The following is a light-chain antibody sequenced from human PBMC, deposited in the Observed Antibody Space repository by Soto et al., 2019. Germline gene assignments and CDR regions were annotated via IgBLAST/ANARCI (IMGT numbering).Light chain of an antibody. V-gene: IGKV1-5*03. J-gene: IGKJ1*01. CDR1: QSISSW. CDR3: QQYNSYPVT. Sequence: DIQMTRSPSTLSASVGDRATITCRASQSISSWLAWYQQKPGKAPKLLIYKASSLESGVTSRFSGSGSGSEFSITTSSMQPDDFATDYCQQYNSYPVTFGQGTKVEIK. CDR2: KAS.